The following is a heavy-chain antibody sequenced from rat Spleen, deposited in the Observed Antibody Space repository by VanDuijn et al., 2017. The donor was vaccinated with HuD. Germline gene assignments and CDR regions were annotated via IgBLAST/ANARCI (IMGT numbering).Heavy chain of an antibody. V-gene: IGHV5S10*01. CDR1: GFTFSDYN. J-gene: IGHJ2*01. D-gene: IGHD1-11*01. CDR3: ARRHYGYTDYFDY. CDR2: IIYDGSRT. Sequence: EVQLVESGGGLVQPGRSLKLSCAASGFTFSDYNMAWVRQAATKGLEWVASIIYDGSRTYYRDFVKGRFTISRDNAKSTLYLQMDSLRSEDTATYYCARRHYGYTDYFDYWGQGVMVPVSS.